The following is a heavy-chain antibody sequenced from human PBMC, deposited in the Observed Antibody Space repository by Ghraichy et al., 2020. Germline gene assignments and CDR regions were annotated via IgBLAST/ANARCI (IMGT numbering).Heavy chain of an antibody. CDR2: ISGSGGST. CDR1: GFTFSSYA. CDR3: AKSRSNLGIAVASVY. V-gene: IGHV3-23*01. J-gene: IGHJ4*02. Sequence: GGSLRLSCAASGFTFSSYAMSWVRQAPGKALEWVSAISGSGGSTYYADSVKGRFTISRDNSKNTLYLQMNSLRAEDTAVYYCAKSRSNLGIAVASVYWGQGTLVTVSS. D-gene: IGHD2-21*01.